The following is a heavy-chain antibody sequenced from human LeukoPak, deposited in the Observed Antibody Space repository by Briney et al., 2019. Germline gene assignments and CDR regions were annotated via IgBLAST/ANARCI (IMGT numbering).Heavy chain of an antibody. V-gene: IGHV4-30-4*08. CDR1: GGSFSGYY. Sequence: SETLSLTCAVYGGSFSGYYWSWIRQPPGKGLEWIGYIYYSGSTYYNPSLKSRVTISVDTSKNQFSLKLSSVTAADTAVYYCARATTVPYYFDYWGQGTLVTVSS. D-gene: IGHD4-11*01. CDR3: ARATTVPYYFDY. CDR2: IYYSGST. J-gene: IGHJ4*02.